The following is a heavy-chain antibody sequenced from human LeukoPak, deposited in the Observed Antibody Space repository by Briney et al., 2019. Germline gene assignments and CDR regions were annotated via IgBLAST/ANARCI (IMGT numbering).Heavy chain of an antibody. V-gene: IGHV4-39*01. CDR3: ARLERFGPAYHFDY. CDR2: IYYSGST. D-gene: IGHD5-24*01. Sequence: KPSETLSLTCTVSGGSISSSSYYWGWIRQPPGKGLEWIGSIYYSGSTYYNPSLKSRVTISVDTSKNQFSLKLSSVTAADAAVYYCARLERFGPAYHFDYWGQGSLVTVSS. CDR1: GGSISSSSYY. J-gene: IGHJ4*02.